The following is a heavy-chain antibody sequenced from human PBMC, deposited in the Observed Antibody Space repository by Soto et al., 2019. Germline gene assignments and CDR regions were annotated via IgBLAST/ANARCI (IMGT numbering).Heavy chain of an antibody. CDR1: GFTFSNFG. CDR2: LTGNGGTT. Sequence: EVKLWESGGGLVLPGGSLRLSCEASGFTFSNFGMSWVRQAPGKGLEWVSGLTGNGGTTYYADAVKGRFTISRDNSKNTLSLQMNSLRVDDTAVDYCARGGQYQQPYQFDFWGQGTLVTVSS. J-gene: IGHJ4*02. CDR3: ARGGQYQQPYQFDF. V-gene: IGHV3-23*01. D-gene: IGHD2-2*01.